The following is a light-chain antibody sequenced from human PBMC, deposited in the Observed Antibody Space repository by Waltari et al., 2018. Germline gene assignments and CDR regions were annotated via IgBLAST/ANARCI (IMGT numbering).Light chain of an antibody. J-gene: IGKJ1*01. CDR3: QQYFDYPWT. V-gene: IGKV1-5*03. CDR1: EDISGW. CDR2: KAS. Sequence: TCRASEDISGWLAWYQQRPGKAPKLLMFKASNLESGVPSRFSGSESGTEFTLTITNLQPEDFATYYCQQYFDYPWTFGQGTRVDI.